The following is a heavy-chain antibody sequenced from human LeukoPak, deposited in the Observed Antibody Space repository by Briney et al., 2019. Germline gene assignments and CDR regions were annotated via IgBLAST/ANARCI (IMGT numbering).Heavy chain of an antibody. Sequence: ASVKVSCKASGGTFSSYAISWVRQAPGQGLEWMGGIIPIFGTANYAQKFQGRVTITADESTSTAYMELSSLRSEDTAVYYCARGIWSDHLVAYFLDSWGQGTLVTASS. J-gene: IGHJ4*02. CDR2: IIPIFGTA. D-gene: IGHD5-12*01. CDR3: ARGIWSDHLVAYFLDS. V-gene: IGHV1-69*13. CDR1: GGTFSSYA.